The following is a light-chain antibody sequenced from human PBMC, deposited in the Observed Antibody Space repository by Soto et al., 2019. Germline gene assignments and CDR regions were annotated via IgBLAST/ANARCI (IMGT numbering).Light chain of an antibody. CDR2: GAS. Sequence: EIVMTQSPATLSVSPGERATLSCRASQSVSTSLAWYQQKPGQAPRLLISGASNRATGVPARFSGSGSETEFTLTISSLQFEDFAVYYCQQYNNWWTFGQGTKVEIK. V-gene: IGKV3-15*01. CDR3: QQYNNWWT. CDR1: QSVSTS. J-gene: IGKJ1*01.